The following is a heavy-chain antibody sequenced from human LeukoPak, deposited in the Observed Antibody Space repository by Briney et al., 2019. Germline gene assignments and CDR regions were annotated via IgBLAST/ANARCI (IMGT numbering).Heavy chain of an antibody. CDR1: GFTFSSYR. D-gene: IGHD3-16*02. CDR2: ISSSSSYI. CDR3: ARDYDYVWGSYRPPLDY. V-gene: IGHV3-21*01. J-gene: IGHJ4*02. Sequence: GGSLRLSCAASGFTFSSYRMNWVRQAPGKGLEWISSISSSSSYIYYADSVKGRFTISRDNAKDSLYLQMNSLRAEDTAVYYCARDYDYVWGSYRPPLDYWGQGTLVTVSS.